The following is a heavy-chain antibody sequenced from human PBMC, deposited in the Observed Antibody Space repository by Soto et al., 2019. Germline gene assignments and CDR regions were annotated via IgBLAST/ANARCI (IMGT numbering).Heavy chain of an antibody. V-gene: IGHV3-7*01. CDR2: MKEDGSDK. CDR1: GFTFSHYW. D-gene: IGHD3-16*01. J-gene: IGHJ4*02. Sequence: EVQLVESGGGLVQPGGSLRLSCAASGFTFSHYWMTWVRQAPGKGLEWVANMKEDGSDKNYVDSVKGRFTISRDNAKNSLYLQMNSLRAEDTAMYYCARGGSERDYWGQGTLVTVSS. CDR3: ARGGSERDY.